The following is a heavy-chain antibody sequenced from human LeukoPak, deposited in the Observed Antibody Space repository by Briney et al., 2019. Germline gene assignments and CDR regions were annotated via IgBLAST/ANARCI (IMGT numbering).Heavy chain of an antibody. V-gene: IGHV4-39*01. Sequence: SETLSLTCTVSGGSISTSNYYWGWIRQPPGKGLEWIGNIFYSGSTYYSPSLRSRVTISLDTSRNQFSLKLSSVTAADTAVYYCARPKYSSSDNAFDIWGQGTMVTVSS. CDR2: IFYSGST. D-gene: IGHD6-13*01. J-gene: IGHJ3*02. CDR3: ARPKYSSSDNAFDI. CDR1: GGSISTSNYY.